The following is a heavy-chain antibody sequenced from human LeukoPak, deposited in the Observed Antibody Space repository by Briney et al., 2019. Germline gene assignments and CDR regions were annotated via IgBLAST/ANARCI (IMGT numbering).Heavy chain of an antibody. CDR2: IWYDGSNK. V-gene: IGHV3-33*01. D-gene: IGHD3-9*01. CDR3: ARDNDILTGYPDY. CDR1: GFTFSSYG. Sequence: GRSLRLSCAASGFTFSSYGMHWVRQAPGKGLEWVAVIWYDGSNKYYADSVKGRFTISRDNYKNTLYLQRNSLRAEDTAVYYCARDNDILTGYPDYWGQGTLVTVSS. J-gene: IGHJ4*02.